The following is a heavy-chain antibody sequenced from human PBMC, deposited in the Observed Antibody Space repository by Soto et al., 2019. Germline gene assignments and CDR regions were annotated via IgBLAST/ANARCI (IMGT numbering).Heavy chain of an antibody. J-gene: IGHJ4*02. Sequence: ASVKVSCKASGYTFTNYVFSWVRQAPGQGLEWMGWISASNGNTNYAQRLQGRVTMTTDSSTDTAYMELRSLRSHDTAVYYCAREALGYSYGAFDYWGQGTLVTVSS. CDR3: AREALGYSYGAFDY. CDR1: GYTFTNYV. V-gene: IGHV1-18*04. CDR2: ISASNGNT. D-gene: IGHD5-18*01.